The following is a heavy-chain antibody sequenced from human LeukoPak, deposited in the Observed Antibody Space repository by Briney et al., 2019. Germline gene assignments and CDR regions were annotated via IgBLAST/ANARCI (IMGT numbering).Heavy chain of an antibody. CDR2: IQEDGSEK. CDR3: VRSGGY. Sequence: GGSLRLSCAASGFTFSSYSMNWVRQAPGKGLEWVANIQEDGSEKYYVDSVKGRFTISRDNAKNSLCLQMNSLRAEDTAIYYCVRSGGYWGQGTLVTVSS. D-gene: IGHD1-26*01. CDR1: GFTFSSYS. J-gene: IGHJ4*02. V-gene: IGHV3-7*03.